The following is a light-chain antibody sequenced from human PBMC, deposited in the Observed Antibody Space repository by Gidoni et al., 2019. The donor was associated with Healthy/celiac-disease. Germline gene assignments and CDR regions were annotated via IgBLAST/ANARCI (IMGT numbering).Light chain of an antibody. CDR1: NIGSQS. CDR3: QVWDSSSDHVV. V-gene: IGLV3-21*03. J-gene: IGLJ2*01. Sequence: SYVLTQPPSVSVAPGKTARITWGGNNIGSQSVHWYQQKPGQAPVLVVYDDSDRPSGIPERFSGSNSGNTATLTISRVEAGDEADYYCQVWDSSSDHVVVGGGTKLTVL. CDR2: DDS.